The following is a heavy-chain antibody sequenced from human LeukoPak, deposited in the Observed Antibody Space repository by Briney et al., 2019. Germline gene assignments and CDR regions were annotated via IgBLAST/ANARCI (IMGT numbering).Heavy chain of an antibody. J-gene: IGHJ4*02. Sequence: ASVKVSRKASGYTFTGYYMHWVRQAPGQGLEWMGRINPNSGGTNYAQKFQGRVTMTMDTSISTAYMELSRLRSDDTAVYYCARIQGPLAVAGTSYFDYWGQGTLVTVSS. D-gene: IGHD6-19*01. CDR2: INPNSGGT. CDR1: GYTFTGYY. V-gene: IGHV1-2*06. CDR3: ARIQGPLAVAGTSYFDY.